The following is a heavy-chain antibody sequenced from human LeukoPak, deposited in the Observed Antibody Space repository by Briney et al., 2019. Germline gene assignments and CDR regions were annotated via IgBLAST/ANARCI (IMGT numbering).Heavy chain of an antibody. J-gene: IGHJ4*02. CDR2: IYYSGST. D-gene: IGHD6-13*01. CDR3: ARLLRVTAAAKGYFDY. CDR1: GGSISSSSYY. Sequence: KPSETLSLTCTVSGGSISSSSYYWGWIRQSPGKGLEWIGSIYYSGSTYYNPSLKSRVTISVDTSKNQFSLKLSSVTAADTAVYYCARLLRVTAAAKGYFDYWGQGTLVTVSS. V-gene: IGHV4-39*01.